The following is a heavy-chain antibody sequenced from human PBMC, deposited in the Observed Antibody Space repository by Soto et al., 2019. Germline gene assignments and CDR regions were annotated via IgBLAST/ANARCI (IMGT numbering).Heavy chain of an antibody. Sequence: EVQLVESGGGLVQPGGSLRLSCAASGFTVSSNYMSWVRQAPGKGLEWVSVIYSGGRTYYADSVKGRFTISRHNSKNTLYLQMNSLRAEDTAVYYCARLSYGSALDAFDIWGQGTMVTVSS. V-gene: IGHV3-53*04. J-gene: IGHJ3*02. CDR2: IYSGGRT. D-gene: IGHD3-10*01. CDR3: ARLSYGSALDAFDI. CDR1: GFTVSSNY.